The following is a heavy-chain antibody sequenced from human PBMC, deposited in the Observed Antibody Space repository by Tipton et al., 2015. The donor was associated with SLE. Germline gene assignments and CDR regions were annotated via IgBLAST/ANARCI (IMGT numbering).Heavy chain of an antibody. V-gene: IGHV4-31*03. Sequence: TLSLTCTVSGDSISSGGYYWSWIRQHPGKGLEWIGYTYFSGSTYYNPSLKSRVIISIDTSKNQFSLKLSSVTAADTAVYYCAREFLNPVTTVHYYFDLWGRGTLVTVSS. CDR3: AREFLNPVTTVHYYFDL. D-gene: IGHD4-11*01. J-gene: IGHJ2*01. CDR1: GDSISSGGYY. CDR2: TYFSGST.